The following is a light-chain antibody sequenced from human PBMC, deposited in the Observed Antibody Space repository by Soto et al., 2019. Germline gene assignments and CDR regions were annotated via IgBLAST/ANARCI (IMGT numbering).Light chain of an antibody. V-gene: IGKV3-11*01. CDR2: DAS. CDR1: QSVSSY. Sequence: IVLTQSPATLSLSPGERATLSCRASQSVSSYLAWYQQKPGQAPRLLIYDASNRATGIPARFSGSGSGTDFIHIISGLEPEDSAVYYCQQRSNGLTFGGGTKVDIK. CDR3: QQRSNGLT. J-gene: IGKJ4*01.